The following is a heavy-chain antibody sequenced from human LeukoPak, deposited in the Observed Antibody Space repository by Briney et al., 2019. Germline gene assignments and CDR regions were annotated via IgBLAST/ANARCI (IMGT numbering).Heavy chain of an antibody. CDR1: GFTFDDYA. J-gene: IGHJ3*02. CDR3: AKDFRQDPLDAFDI. CDR2: ISWNSGSI. V-gene: IGHV3-9*03. Sequence: GRSLRLSCAASGFTFDDYAMHWVRQAPGKGLEWDSGISWNSGSIGYADSVKGRFTISRDNAKDSLYLQMNSLRAEDMALYYCAKDFRQDPLDAFDIWGQGTMVTVSS.